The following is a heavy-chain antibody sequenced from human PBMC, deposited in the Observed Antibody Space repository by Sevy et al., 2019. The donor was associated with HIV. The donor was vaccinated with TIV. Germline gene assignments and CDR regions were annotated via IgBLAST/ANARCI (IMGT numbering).Heavy chain of an antibody. V-gene: IGHV3-23*01. CDR3: TRGGCTNSYDY. CDR2: LSFGCGET. D-gene: IGHD2-8*01. J-gene: IGHJ4*02. CDR1: GFTFSKYS. Sequence: GGSLRLSCAASGFTFSKYSMSWVRQPPGKGLEWVSTLSFGCGETHYADSVKGRFTISRDNSKNSLYLQMNNLRAEDAAVYYCTRGGCTNSYDYWGQGTLVTVSS.